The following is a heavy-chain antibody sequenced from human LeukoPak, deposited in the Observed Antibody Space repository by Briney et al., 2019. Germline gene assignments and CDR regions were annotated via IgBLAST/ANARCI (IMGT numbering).Heavy chain of an antibody. CDR3: ARDHYDTSGYHPFDS. J-gene: IGHJ4*02. CDR2: ITGGGGST. D-gene: IGHD3-22*01. CDR1: GFTFSSYG. V-gene: IGHV3-23*01. Sequence: GGSLRLSCAASGFTFSSYGMNWVRQAPGKGLEWVSVITGGGGSTYYADSVKGRFTISRDNSKNTLYLQMNRLSAEDTAVYYCARDHYDTSGYHPFDSWGQGTLVTVSS.